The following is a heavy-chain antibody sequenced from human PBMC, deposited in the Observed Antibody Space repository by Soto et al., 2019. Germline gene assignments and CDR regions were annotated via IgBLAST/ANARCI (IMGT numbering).Heavy chain of an antibody. CDR2: INTDGSSI. CDR1: GFTFSNYW. CDR3: ARDYPRFDY. Sequence: GGSLRLSCAASGFTFSNYWMHWVRQAPGKGLVWVSRINTDGSSISYADSVKGRFTISRDNAKNTLYLQMNSLRDEDTAVYYCARDYPRFDYWGQGSLDTGSS. J-gene: IGHJ4*02. V-gene: IGHV3-74*01.